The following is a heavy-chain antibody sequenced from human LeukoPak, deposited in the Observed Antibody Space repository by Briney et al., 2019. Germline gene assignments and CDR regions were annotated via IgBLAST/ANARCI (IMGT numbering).Heavy chain of an antibody. CDR3: ARAARFGGYSSDYYYMDV. CDR1: GYRFTSYW. CDR2: IYPGDSDT. J-gene: IGHJ6*03. V-gene: IGHV5-51*01. Sequence: GESLQISFKGSGYRFTSYWIGWVRPMPGKGLEWMGIIYPGDSDTRDSPSFQGQVTISADKSISTAYLQWSSLKASDTAMYYCARAARFGGYSSDYYYMDVWGKGTTVTVSS. D-gene: IGHD5-18*01.